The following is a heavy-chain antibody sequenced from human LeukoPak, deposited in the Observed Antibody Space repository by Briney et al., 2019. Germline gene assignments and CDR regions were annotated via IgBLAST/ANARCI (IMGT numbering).Heavy chain of an antibody. Sequence: GGSLRLSCAASGFTFSSYSMNWVRQAPGKGLEWVSSISSSSSYIYYADSVKGRFTISRDNAKNSLYLQMNSLRAEDTALYYCAKDNTRWLQFSAVDYWGQGTLVTVSS. D-gene: IGHD5-24*01. CDR3: AKDNTRWLQFSAVDY. CDR2: ISSSSSYI. V-gene: IGHV3-21*04. J-gene: IGHJ4*02. CDR1: GFTFSSYS.